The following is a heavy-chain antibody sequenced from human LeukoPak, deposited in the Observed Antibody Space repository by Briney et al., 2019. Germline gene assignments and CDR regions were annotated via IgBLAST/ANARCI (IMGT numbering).Heavy chain of an antibody. CDR3: ARGGRYTVTLGY. D-gene: IGHD4-17*01. CDR1: GGSFSGYY. J-gene: IGHJ4*02. V-gene: IGHV4-34*01. Sequence: SETLSLTCAVYGGSFSGYYWSWIRQPPGKGLEWIGEINHSGSTNYNPSLKSRVTISVDTSKNQFSLKLSSVTAADTAVYYCARGGRYTVTLGYWGQGSRVTVSS. CDR2: INHSGST.